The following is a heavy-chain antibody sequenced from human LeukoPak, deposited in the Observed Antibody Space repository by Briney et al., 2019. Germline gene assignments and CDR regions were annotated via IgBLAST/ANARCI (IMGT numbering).Heavy chain of an antibody. J-gene: IGHJ5*02. D-gene: IGHD2-2*01. V-gene: IGHV3-74*01. CDR2: INSDGSST. Sequence: GGSLRLSCAASGFTFSSYSMNWVRQAPGKGLEWVSRINSDGSSTSYADSVKGRFTISRDNAKNTLYLQMNSLRAEDTAVYYCARDRYCSSTSCLNWFDPWGQGTLVTVSS. CDR3: ARDRYCSSTSCLNWFDP. CDR1: GFTFSSYS.